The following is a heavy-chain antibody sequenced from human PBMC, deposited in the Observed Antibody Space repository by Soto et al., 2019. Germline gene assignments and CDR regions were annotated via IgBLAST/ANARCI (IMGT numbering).Heavy chain of an antibody. V-gene: IGHV1-2*04. J-gene: IGHJ3*02. CDR3: ARSPDIVVVVAATFEGAFDI. CDR2: INPNSGGT. D-gene: IGHD2-15*01. Sequence: GASVKVSCKASGYTFTGYYMHWVRQAPGQGLEWMGWINPNSGGTNYAQKFQGWVTMTRDTSISTAYMELSRLRSDDTAVYYCARSPDIVVVVAATFEGAFDIWGQGTMVNVSS. CDR1: GYTFTGYY.